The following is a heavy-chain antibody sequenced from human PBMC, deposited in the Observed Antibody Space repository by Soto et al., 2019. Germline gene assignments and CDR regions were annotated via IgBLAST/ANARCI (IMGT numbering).Heavy chain of an antibody. CDR1: GGSISSGGYS. Sequence: SETLSLTCAASGGSISSGGYSWSWLRQPPGKGLEWIGYIYHSGSTYYKPSLKSRVTISVDRSKNQFSLKLSSVTAAETAVYYCARSGIVRGVRPLPNWFDPWGEGTLVTFSS. V-gene: IGHV4-30-2*01. CDR2: IYHSGST. CDR3: ARSGIVRGVRPLPNWFDP. D-gene: IGHD3-10*01. J-gene: IGHJ5*02.